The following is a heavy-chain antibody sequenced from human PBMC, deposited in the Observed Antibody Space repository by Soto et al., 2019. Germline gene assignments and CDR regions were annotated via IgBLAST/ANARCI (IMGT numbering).Heavy chain of an antibody. V-gene: IGHV1-58*02. J-gene: IGHJ5*02. CDR2: IVVGSGNT. CDR1: GFTFNSSA. CDR3: AADRATTPYLPGHIWFDP. D-gene: IGHD1-1*01. Sequence: ASVKVSCKASGFTFNSSAMQWVRQARGQRLEWIGWIVVGSGNTNYAQKFQERVTITRDMSTSTAYMELSSLRSEATAVYYCAADRATTPYLPGHIWFDPRGEGTLVTV.